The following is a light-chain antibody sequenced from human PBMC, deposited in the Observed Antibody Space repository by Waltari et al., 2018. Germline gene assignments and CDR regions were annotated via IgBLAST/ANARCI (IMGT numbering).Light chain of an antibody. J-gene: IGLJ3*02. CDR1: SSDVGSYNQ. Sequence: QSALTQPASVSGSPGQSITISCTGTSSDVGSYNQVSWYQQHPGKAPKLIIYEGNKWPPGVSNRFSGSKSGNTASLTISGLQAEDEADYYCCSYAGSSTWVFGGGTKLTVL. CDR3: CSYAGSSTWV. V-gene: IGLV2-23*01. CDR2: EGN.